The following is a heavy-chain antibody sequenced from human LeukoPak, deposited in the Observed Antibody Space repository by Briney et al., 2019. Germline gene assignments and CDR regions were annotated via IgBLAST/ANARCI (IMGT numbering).Heavy chain of an antibody. J-gene: IGHJ6*02. V-gene: IGHV1-69*04. CDR2: IIPILGIA. Sequence: GASVKVSCKASGYTFTSYGISWVRQAPGQGLEWMGRIIPILGIANYAQKFQGRVTITADKSTSTAYMELSSLRSEDTAVYYCAREEYCSGGSCYSDYYYYYGMDVWGQGTTVTVSS. CDR3: AREEYCSGGSCYSDYYYYYGMDV. CDR1: GYTFTSYG. D-gene: IGHD2-15*01.